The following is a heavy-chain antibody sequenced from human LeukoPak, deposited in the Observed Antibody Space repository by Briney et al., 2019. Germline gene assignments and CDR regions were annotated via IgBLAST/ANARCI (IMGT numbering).Heavy chain of an antibody. V-gene: IGHV1-18*01. Sequence: ASVKVSFKSSGYTFTINGFSWVRQGPGQGLGWMGWISAYNGNTNYAQKLQRSVTMTTDTYTSTAYMELRSMRSDDTAVYYCASQFGSGSVHFDYWGQGTLVTVSS. CDR2: ISAYNGNT. D-gene: IGHD3-10*01. CDR1: GYTFTING. CDR3: ASQFGSGSVHFDY. J-gene: IGHJ4*02.